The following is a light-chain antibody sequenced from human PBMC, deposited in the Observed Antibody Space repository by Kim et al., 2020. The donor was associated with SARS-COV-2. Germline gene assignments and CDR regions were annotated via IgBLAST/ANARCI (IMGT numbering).Light chain of an antibody. CDR2: KVS. Sequence: DVVMTQSPLSLPVTLGQPASISCRSSQSLVYSDGNTYLNWFQQRPGQSPRRLIYKVSNRDSGVPDRFSGSGSGTDFTLKISGVEAGDVGVYYCMQGIHPITFGRGTRLEIK. V-gene: IGKV2-30*01. J-gene: IGKJ5*01. CDR3: MQGIHPIT. CDR1: QSLVYSDGNTY.